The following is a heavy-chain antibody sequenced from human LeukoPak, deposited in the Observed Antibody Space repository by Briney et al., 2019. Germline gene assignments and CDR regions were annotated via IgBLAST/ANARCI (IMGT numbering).Heavy chain of an antibody. CDR1: GFIFSPYW. J-gene: IGHJ2*01. CDR2: MKEDGGEK. D-gene: IGHD2-8*02. Sequence: GGSLRLSCAASGFIFSPYWVTWVRQAPGMGLEWVANMKEDGGEKFYVDSVRGRFTISRDNAKNSLYLQMNSLRVEDTGVYYCARVRTEWYIDLWGRGTLVSVST. CDR3: ARVRTEWYIDL. V-gene: IGHV3-7*01.